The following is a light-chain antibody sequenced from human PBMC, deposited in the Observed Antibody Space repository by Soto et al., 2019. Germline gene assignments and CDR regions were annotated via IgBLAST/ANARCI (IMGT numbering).Light chain of an antibody. J-gene: IGLJ3*02. Sequence: QSVLTQTPSVSAAPGQKVTISCSGTSSNVGNNYVSWYQQFPDTAPKLLIYDNNKRPSGIPDRFSGSKSGASATLVITGVQTGDEADYYCGTWHGSRNWVFGGGTQLTVL. CDR2: DNN. V-gene: IGLV1-51*01. CDR1: SSNVGNNY. CDR3: GTWHGSRNWV.